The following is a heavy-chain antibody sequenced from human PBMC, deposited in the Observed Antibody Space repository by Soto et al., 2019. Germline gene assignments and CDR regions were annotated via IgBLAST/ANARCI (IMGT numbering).Heavy chain of an antibody. CDR3: ARHRVTTLGYYFDY. CDR2: IYYSGIT. Sequence: SETLSLTCSVSGGSIRSSSYYWGWIRQPPGKGLEWIGSIYYSGITYYNPSLKSRVSISVDTSKTQFSLNLSSVTATDTAVYYCARHRVTTLGYYFDYWGPGTLVTVSS. V-gene: IGHV4-39*01. CDR1: GGSIRSSSYY. D-gene: IGHD4-17*01. J-gene: IGHJ4*02.